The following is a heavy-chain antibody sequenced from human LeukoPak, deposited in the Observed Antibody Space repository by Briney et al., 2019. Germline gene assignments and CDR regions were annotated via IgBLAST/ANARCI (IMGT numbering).Heavy chain of an antibody. CDR3: ARVLSGSLDY. D-gene: IGHD1-26*01. J-gene: IGHJ4*02. CDR1: GFTFSKYA. Sequence: GGSLRLSCAASGFTFSKYAMSWVRQAPGQGLEWVSVIFNDGITYYADSVKGRFTISRDNSENTLFLHMDSLRAADTAVYFCARVLSGSLDYWGQGTLVTVSS. CDR2: IFNDGIT. V-gene: IGHV3-53*01.